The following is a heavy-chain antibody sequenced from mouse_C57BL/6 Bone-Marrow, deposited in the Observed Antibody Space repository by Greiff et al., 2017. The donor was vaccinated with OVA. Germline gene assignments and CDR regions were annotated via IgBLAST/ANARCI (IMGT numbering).Heavy chain of an antibody. CDR3: ARDPLLDAMDY. Sequence: EVQRVESGGGLVKPGGSLKLSCAASGFTFSSYAMSWVRQTPEKRLEWVATISDGGSYTYYPDNVKGRFTISRDNAKNNLYLQMSHLKSEDTAMYYCARDPLLDAMDYWGQGTSVTVSS. CDR1: GFTFSSYA. J-gene: IGHJ4*01. V-gene: IGHV5-4*01. CDR2: ISDGGSYT. D-gene: IGHD2-10*01.